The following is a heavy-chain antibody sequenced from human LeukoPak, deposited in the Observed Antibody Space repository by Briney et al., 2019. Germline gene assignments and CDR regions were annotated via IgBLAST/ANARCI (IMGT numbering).Heavy chain of an antibody. CDR1: GDTFTSYY. D-gene: IGHD2-15*01. Sequence: ASVKVSFKASGDTFTSYYMHWVRQAPGQGGEWRGIINPSGGSTSYAQKFQGRVTMTRDTSTSTVYMELSSLRSEDTAVYYCARDSPDIVVVVAAAMDYWGQGTLVTVSS. V-gene: IGHV1-46*01. CDR2: INPSGGST. CDR3: ARDSPDIVVVVAAAMDY. J-gene: IGHJ4*02.